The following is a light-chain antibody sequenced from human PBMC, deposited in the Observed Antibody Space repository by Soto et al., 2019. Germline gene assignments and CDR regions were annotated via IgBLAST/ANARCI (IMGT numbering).Light chain of an antibody. CDR2: EVS. V-gene: IGLV2-14*03. J-gene: IGLJ1*01. CDR1: SSDVDAYDF. CDR3: SSYTTSSTRV. Sequence: QSVLAQPASVSGSPGQSITISCTGTSSDVDAYDFVSWYQQHPDKAPKLMIYEVSNRPSGVSYRFSGSKSVNTATLTISGLQAEDEADYYCSSYTTSSTRVFGTGTKVTVL.